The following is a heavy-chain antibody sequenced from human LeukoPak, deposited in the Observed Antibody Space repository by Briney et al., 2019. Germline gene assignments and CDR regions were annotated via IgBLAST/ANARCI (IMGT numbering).Heavy chain of an antibody. CDR1: GFTFSSYW. CDR2: IKQDGSEK. V-gene: IGHV3-7*01. D-gene: IGHD4-17*01. Sequence: GGSLRLSCAASGFTFSSYWMSWVRQAPGKGLEWVANIKQDGSEKYYVDSVKGRFTTSRDNAKNSLYLQMNSLRAEDTAVYYCAKDPNGDYVGTFDMWGQGTMVTVSA. CDR3: AKDPNGDYVGTFDM. J-gene: IGHJ3*02.